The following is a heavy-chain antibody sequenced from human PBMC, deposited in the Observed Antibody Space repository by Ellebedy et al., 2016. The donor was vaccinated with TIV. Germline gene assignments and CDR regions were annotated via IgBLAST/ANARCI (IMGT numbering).Heavy chain of an antibody. Sequence: GESLKISCAASGFTFNSYWMSWVRQAPGKGLEWVANIKQDGGETYYGDSVKGRFTISRDNANRTLDLQMNSLRAEDPAIYYCATDGSYGDYLSPTHAFEIWGQGTLVTVSP. CDR3: ATDGSYGDYLSPTHAFEI. V-gene: IGHV3-7*01. CDR2: IKQDGGET. D-gene: IGHD3-16*01. J-gene: IGHJ3*02. CDR1: GFTFNSYW.